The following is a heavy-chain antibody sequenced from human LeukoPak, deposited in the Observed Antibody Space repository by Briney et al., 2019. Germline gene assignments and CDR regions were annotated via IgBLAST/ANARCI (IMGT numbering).Heavy chain of an antibody. CDR2: IYTSGST. CDR1: GGSISSGSYY. D-gene: IGHD6-13*01. Sequence: RSETLSLTCPVSGGSISSGSYYWSWIRQPAGKGLEWIGRIYTSGSTNYNPSLKSRVTISVDTSKNQFSLKLSSVTAADTAVYYCARTPYSSHHDAFDIWGQGTMVTVSS. J-gene: IGHJ3*02. V-gene: IGHV4-61*02. CDR3: ARTPYSSHHDAFDI.